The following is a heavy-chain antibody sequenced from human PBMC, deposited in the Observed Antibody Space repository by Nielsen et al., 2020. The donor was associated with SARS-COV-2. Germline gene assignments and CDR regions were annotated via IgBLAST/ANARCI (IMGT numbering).Heavy chain of an antibody. Sequence: LSLTCAASGFTFANYGIHWVRQVARRGLEWVAIVSRDGSDTFYVDSVKGRFTISRDNSKNTAYLQMNSLRAEDTAVYHCAKDVWSGAHQIGPDYWGQGTLVTVSS. CDR1: GFTFANYG. D-gene: IGHD3-3*01. CDR3: AKDVWSGAHQIGPDY. CDR2: VSRDGSDT. J-gene: IGHJ4*02. V-gene: IGHV3-30*18.